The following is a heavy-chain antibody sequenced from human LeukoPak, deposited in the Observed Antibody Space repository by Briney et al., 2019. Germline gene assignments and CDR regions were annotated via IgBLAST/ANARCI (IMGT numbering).Heavy chain of an antibody. J-gene: IGHJ5*02. V-gene: IGHV7-4-1*02. Sequence: RASVKVSCKASGYTFTTYAMSWVRQAPGQGLGWMGWINTNTGDPTFAQGFAGRFVFSLDTSVSTAYLQISSLKAEDTAVYYCARAFHYSHSPYSPGYNYIDPWGQGTLVTVSS. CDR1: GYTFTTYA. CDR3: ARAFHYSHSPYSPGYNYIDP. D-gene: IGHD1-1*01. CDR2: INTNTGDP.